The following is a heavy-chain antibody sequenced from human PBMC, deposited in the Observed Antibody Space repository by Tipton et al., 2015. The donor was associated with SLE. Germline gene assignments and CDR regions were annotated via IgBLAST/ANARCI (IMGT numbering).Heavy chain of an antibody. CDR3: ASSIAAAGTRNY. J-gene: IGHJ4*02. Sequence: TLSLTCTVSGGSISSYYWSWIRQPPGKGLEWIGYIYYSGSTNYNPPRKSRVTISVDTSKNQFSLKLSSVTAADTAVYYCASSIAAAGTRNYWGQGTLVTVSS. CDR1: GGSISSYY. CDR2: IYYSGST. V-gene: IGHV4-59*01. D-gene: IGHD6-13*01.